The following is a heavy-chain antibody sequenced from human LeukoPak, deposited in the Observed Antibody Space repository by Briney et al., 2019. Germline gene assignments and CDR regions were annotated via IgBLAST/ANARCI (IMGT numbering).Heavy chain of an antibody. Sequence: GGSLRLSCAVSGFTVSSNSMSWVRQAPGKGLEWVSILYSGGGTDYADSVKGRFTISRDNSKNTLYLGMNNLRVEDTAVYYCAREYCSGGSCYRRQYYFDYWGQGTLVTVSS. V-gene: IGHV3-53*01. CDR1: GFTVSSNS. CDR3: AREYCSGGSCYRRQYYFDY. D-gene: IGHD2-15*01. J-gene: IGHJ4*02. CDR2: LYSGGGT.